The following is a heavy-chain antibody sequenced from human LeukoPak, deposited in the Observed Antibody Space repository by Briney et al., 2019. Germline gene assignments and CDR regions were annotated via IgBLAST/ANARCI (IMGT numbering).Heavy chain of an antibody. CDR3: AKDLVAARHIYYYGMDV. CDR2: ISGSGGST. V-gene: IGHV3-23*01. CDR1: GFTFSSYA. J-gene: IGHJ6*02. Sequence: GGSLRLSCAASGFTFSSYAMSWVRQAPGKGLEWVSAISGSGGSTYYADSVKGRFTISRDNSKNTLYLQMNSLRAEDTAVYYCAKDLVAARHIYYYGMDVWGQGTTVTVSS. D-gene: IGHD6-6*01.